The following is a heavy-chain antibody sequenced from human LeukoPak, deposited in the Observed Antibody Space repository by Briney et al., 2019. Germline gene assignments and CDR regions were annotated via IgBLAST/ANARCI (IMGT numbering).Heavy chain of an antibody. CDR3: ARHDTGDAFDF. V-gene: IGHV3-48*03. Sequence: GGSLRLSCAASGSNFDNAEMNWVRQAPGKGLQWIAYISNGGSTIHYADSVKGRFTISRDNAKNSLSLQMNSLRAEDTGVYYCARHDTGDAFDFWGQGARVTVSS. CDR1: GSNFDNAE. D-gene: IGHD2-21*01. J-gene: IGHJ4*02. CDR2: ISNGGSTI.